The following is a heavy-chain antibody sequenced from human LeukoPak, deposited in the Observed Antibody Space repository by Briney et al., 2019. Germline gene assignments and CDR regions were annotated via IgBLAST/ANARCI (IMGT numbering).Heavy chain of an antibody. CDR1: GYSFTSYW. D-gene: IGHD2-15*01. Sequence: GESLKISCKGSGYSFTSYWIGWVRQMPGKGLEWMGIIYPGDSDTRYSPSFQGQVTISADKSISTAYLQWSSLKASDTAMYYCARHRIAPYYYYYYMDVWGKGTTVTVPS. CDR2: IYPGDSDT. V-gene: IGHV5-51*01. CDR3: ARHRIAPYYYYYYMDV. J-gene: IGHJ6*03.